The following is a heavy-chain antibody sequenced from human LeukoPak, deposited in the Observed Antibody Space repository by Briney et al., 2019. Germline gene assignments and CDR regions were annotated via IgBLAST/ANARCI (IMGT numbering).Heavy chain of an antibody. V-gene: IGHV3-23*01. J-gene: IGHJ3*02. CDR3: AKTGDYFDSTDYYRPDAFDI. CDR1: GITFRIYA. CDR2: IGGSGSMT. D-gene: IGHD3-22*01. Sequence: PGGSLRLSCAGSGITFRIYAMTWVRQAPGKGLEWVSAIGGSGSMTYYADSVKGRFTISRDKSNNTLYLQMNSLRAEDTALYYCAKTGDYFDSTDYYRPDAFDIWGQGTMVTVSS.